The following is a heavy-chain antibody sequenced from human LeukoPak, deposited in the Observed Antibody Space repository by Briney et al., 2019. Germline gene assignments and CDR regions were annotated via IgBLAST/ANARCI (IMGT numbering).Heavy chain of an antibody. V-gene: IGHV2-70*11. CDR2: IDWDDDK. D-gene: IGHD3-10*01. CDR3: ARIRITMVRGVIRGAFDI. CDR1: GFSLSTSGMC. Sequence: ESGPTLGNPTQTLSLTCTFSGFSLSTSGMCVSWIRQPPGKALEWLARIDWDDDKYYSTSLKTRLTISKDTSKNQVVLTMTNMDPVDTATYYCARIRITMVRGVIRGAFDIWGQGTMVTVSS. J-gene: IGHJ3*02.